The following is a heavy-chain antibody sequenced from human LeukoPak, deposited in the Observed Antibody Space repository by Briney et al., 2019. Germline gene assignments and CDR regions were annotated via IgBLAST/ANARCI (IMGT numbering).Heavy chain of an antibody. J-gene: IGHJ5*02. CDR3: AKAAYGDSPFDP. Sequence: GGSLRLSCAASGFTFSSYGMHWVRQAPGKGLEWVAVISYDGSNKYYADSVKGRFTISRDNSKNTLYLQMNSLRAEDTAVYYCAKAAYGDSPFDPWGQGTLVTVSS. CDR2: ISYDGSNK. D-gene: IGHD4-17*01. V-gene: IGHV3-30*18. CDR1: GFTFSSYG.